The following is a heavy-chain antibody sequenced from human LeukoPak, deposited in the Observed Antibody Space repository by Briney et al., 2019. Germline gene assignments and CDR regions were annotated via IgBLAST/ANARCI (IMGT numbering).Heavy chain of an antibody. CDR3: AKEGGDSYGYFDY. D-gene: IGHD5-18*01. Sequence: GRSLRLSCAASGFTFSSYGMHWVRQAPGKGLEWVAVIWYDGSNKYYADSVKGRFTISRDNSKNTLYLQMNSLRAEDTAVYYCAKEGGDSYGYFDYWGQGTLVTVSS. J-gene: IGHJ4*02. V-gene: IGHV3-33*06. CDR2: IWYDGSNK. CDR1: GFTFSSYG.